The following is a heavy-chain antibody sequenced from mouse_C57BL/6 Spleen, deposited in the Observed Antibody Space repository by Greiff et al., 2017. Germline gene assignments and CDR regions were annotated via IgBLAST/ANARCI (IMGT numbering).Heavy chain of an antibody. CDR3: ARWKINYAMDY. CDR2: IYPGDGDT. V-gene: IGHV1-82*01. D-gene: IGHD2-4*01. J-gene: IGHJ4*01. Sequence: VQLQQSGPELVKPGASVKISCKASGYAFSSSWMNWVKQRPGKGLEWIGRIYPGDGDTNYNGKFKGKATLTADKSSSTAYMQLSSLTSEDSAVYVCARWKINYAMDYWGQGTSVTVSS. CDR1: GYAFSSSW.